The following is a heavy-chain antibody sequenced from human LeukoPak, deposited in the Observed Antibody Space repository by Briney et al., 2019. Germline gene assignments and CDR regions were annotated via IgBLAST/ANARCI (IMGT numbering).Heavy chain of an antibody. D-gene: IGHD6-19*01. J-gene: IGHJ4*02. V-gene: IGHV3-23*01. CDR3: AKAHFAVAGTGTYFDY. CDR2: ISGSGGST. CDR1: GFTFSSYA. Sequence: GGSLRLSCAASGFTFSSYAMSWVRQAPGKGLEWVSAISGSGGSTYYADSVKGRFTISRDNSKNTLYLQMNSLRAEDTAVYYCAKAHFAVAGTGTYFDYWGQGTLVTVSS.